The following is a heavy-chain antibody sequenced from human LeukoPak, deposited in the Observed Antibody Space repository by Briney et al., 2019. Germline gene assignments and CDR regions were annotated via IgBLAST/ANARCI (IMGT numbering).Heavy chain of an antibody. CDR1: GFSLTSAW. J-gene: IGHJ4*02. CDR3: TTDLRSSIFYY. CDR2: VKSKTDGGAT. V-gene: IGHV3-15*01. Sequence: GGSLRLSCTASGFSLTSAWMSWVRQAPGKGLEWVGHVKSKTDGGATNYAAPVKGRFTISRDDSKNTLYLQMNSLKAEDTAVYYCTTDLRSSIFYYWRQGTLVTVSS.